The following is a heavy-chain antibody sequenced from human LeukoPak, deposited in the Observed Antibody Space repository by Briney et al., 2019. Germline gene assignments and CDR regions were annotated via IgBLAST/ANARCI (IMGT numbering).Heavy chain of an antibody. Sequence: GGSLRLSCAASGFTFSSYSMSWVRQAPGKGLEWVSAISGSGGSTYYADSVKGRFTISRDNSKNTLYLQMNSLRAEDTAVYYCAKVGGYDYNYFDYWGQGTLVTVSS. CDR2: ISGSGGST. CDR3: AKVGGYDYNYFDY. CDR1: GFTFSSYS. V-gene: IGHV3-23*01. J-gene: IGHJ4*02. D-gene: IGHD5-12*01.